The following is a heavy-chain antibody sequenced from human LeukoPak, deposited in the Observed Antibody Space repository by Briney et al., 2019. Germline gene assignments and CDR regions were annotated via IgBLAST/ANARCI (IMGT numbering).Heavy chain of an antibody. J-gene: IGHJ4*02. CDR1: GFTVSRNS. CDR3: ARRAGAYSHPYDY. Sequence: GGSLRLSCTVSGFTVSRNSTSWVRQAPGKGLEGVSFIYSDNTHYSDSVKARFTISRDNSKNTLYLQMNSLRAEDTAVYYCARRAGAYSHPYDYWGQGTLVTVSS. D-gene: IGHD4/OR15-4a*01. CDR2: IYSDNT. V-gene: IGHV3-53*01.